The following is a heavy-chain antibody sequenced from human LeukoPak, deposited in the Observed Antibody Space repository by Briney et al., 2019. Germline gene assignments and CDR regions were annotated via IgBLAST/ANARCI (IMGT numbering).Heavy chain of an antibody. D-gene: IGHD2-15*01. J-gene: IGHJ4*02. Sequence: PGGSLRLSCAASGFTFSSYSMNWVRQAPGKGLEWVSSISSSSSYIYYADSVKGRFTISRDNAKNSLYLQMNSLRAEDTAVYYCARAFGGYCSGGSCLLDYWGQGTLVTVSS. V-gene: IGHV3-21*01. CDR3: ARAFGGYCSGGSCLLDY. CDR1: GFTFSSYS. CDR2: ISSSSSYI.